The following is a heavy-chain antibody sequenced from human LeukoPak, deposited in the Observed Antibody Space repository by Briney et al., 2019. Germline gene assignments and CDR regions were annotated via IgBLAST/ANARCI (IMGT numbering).Heavy chain of an antibody. CDR1: GGTFSSYT. J-gene: IGHJ6*02. V-gene: IGHV1-69*02. CDR3: AREYYDFWSGLTQGNYYYYYGMDV. Sequence: ASVKVSCKASGGTFSSYTISWVRQAPGQGLEWMGRIIPILGIANYAQKFQGRVTITADKSTSTAYMELSSLRSEDTAVYYCAREYYDFWSGLTQGNYYYYYGMDVWGQGTTATVSS. CDR2: IIPILGIA. D-gene: IGHD3-3*01.